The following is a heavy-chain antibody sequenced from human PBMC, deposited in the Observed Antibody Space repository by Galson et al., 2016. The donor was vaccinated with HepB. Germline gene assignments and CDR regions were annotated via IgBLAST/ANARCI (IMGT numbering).Heavy chain of an antibody. CDR3: TWGFSYIDY. D-gene: IGHD7-27*01. CDR1: GVSVSNIY. CDR2: IYSGGYT. J-gene: IGHJ4*02. Sequence: SLRLSCAASGVSVSNIYMSWVRQAPGKGLEWVSVIYSGGYTYYADSVKGRFTTYRDNSKNTLYLQMYSLRAEDTAVYYCTWGFSYIDYWGQGALVTVSS. V-gene: IGHV3-53*01.